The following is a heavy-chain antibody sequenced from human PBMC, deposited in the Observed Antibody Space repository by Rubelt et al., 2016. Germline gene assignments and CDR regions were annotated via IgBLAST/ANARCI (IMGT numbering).Heavy chain of an antibody. Sequence: QVQLVQSGAEVKKPGSSVKVSCKASGGTFSSYSISWVRQAPGQGLEWMGGIIPIFGTANYAQKFQGRVTITADKSPSTAYMERSSVRCEDTAVYYCARDLVGVVITTYDAVDIWGQGTMVTVSS. J-gene: IGHJ3*02. CDR1: GGTFSSYS. CDR3: ARDLVGVVITTYDAVDI. CDR2: IIPIFGTA. V-gene: IGHV1-69*06. D-gene: IGHD3-22*01.